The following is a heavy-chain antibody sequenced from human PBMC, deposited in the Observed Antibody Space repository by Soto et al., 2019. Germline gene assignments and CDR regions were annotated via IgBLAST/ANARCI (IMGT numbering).Heavy chain of an antibody. CDR1: GFTFSSYG. V-gene: IGHV3-33*01. Sequence: QVQLVESGGGVVQPGRSLRLSCAASGFTFSSYGMHWVRQAPGEGLEWVAVIWYDGSNKYYADSVKGRFTISRDNSKNTLYLQMNSLRAEDTAVYYCARGSYYDSSGYYFGGYFDYWGQGTLVTVSS. CDR2: IWYDGSNK. D-gene: IGHD3-22*01. CDR3: ARGSYYDSSGYYFGGYFDY. J-gene: IGHJ4*02.